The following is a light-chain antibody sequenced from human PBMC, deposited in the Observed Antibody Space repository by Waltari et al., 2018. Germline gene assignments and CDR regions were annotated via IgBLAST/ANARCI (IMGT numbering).Light chain of an antibody. J-gene: IGKJ4*01. CDR3: QQRANWPPLT. Sequence: EIVLTQSPATLSLSPGERATLSCRASQSVSNFLAWYQQKPGQAPRLLIYHASKRATDIPDRFGGRGSGTDFTLTISSLEPGDSAVYYCQQRANWPPLTFGGGTRVEI. CDR2: HAS. CDR1: QSVSNF. V-gene: IGKV3-11*01.